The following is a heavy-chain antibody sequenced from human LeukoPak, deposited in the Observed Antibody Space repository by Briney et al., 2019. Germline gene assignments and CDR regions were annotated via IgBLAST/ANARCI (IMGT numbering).Heavy chain of an antibody. J-gene: IGHJ3*02. CDR2: INHSGST. D-gene: IGHD2-2*01. Sequence: SETLSLTCTVSAGSFISSSHHWGWIRQPPGKGLEWIGEINHSGSTNYNPSLKSRVTISVDTSKNQFSLKLSSVTAADTAVYYCASLWPYQLSAFDIWGQGTMVTVSS. CDR1: AGSFISSSHH. CDR3: ASLWPYQLSAFDI. V-gene: IGHV4-39*07.